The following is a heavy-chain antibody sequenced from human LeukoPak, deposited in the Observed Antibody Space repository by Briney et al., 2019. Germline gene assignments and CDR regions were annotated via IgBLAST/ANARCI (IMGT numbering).Heavy chain of an antibody. V-gene: IGHV3-21*01. CDR1: GFTFSSYN. Sequence: GGSLRLSCAASGFTFSSYNMNWVRQAPGKGLEWVSSISSSSRYIYYADSVKGRFTTSRDSAKNSRFLQMNSLRAEDTAVYYCARDRWHDYWGQGTLVTVSS. CDR2: ISSSSRYI. CDR3: ARDRWHDY. J-gene: IGHJ4*02. D-gene: IGHD2-15*01.